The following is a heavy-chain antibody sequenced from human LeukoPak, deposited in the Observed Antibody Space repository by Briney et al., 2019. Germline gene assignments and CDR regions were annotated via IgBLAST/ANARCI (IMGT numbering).Heavy chain of an antibody. CDR2: IYYSGST. CDR1: GGSISSGDYY. Sequence: SETLSLTCTVSGGSISSGDYYWSWIRQPPGKGLEWIGYIYYSGSTYYNPSLKIRVTISVDTSKNQSSLNLSSVTAAETAVYYCAGSDGYNYNVYWGQGTLVTVSS. V-gene: IGHV4-30-4*01. CDR3: AGSDGYNYNVY. J-gene: IGHJ4*02. D-gene: IGHD5-24*01.